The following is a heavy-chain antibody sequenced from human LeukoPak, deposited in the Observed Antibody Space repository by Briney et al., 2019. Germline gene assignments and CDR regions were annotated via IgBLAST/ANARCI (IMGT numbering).Heavy chain of an antibody. V-gene: IGHV4-59*01. CDR2: IYYNGNT. CDR1: DGSINSYY. CDR3: ARGRSNYYGMDV. Sequence: SETLSPTCSVSDGSINSYYWNWIRRPPGKGLEWIGYIYYNGNTNYSPSLKSRVTMSVDTSKNLFSLKVSSVTAADTAVYYCARGRSNYYGMDVWGQGTTVTVSS. J-gene: IGHJ6*02. D-gene: IGHD1-26*01.